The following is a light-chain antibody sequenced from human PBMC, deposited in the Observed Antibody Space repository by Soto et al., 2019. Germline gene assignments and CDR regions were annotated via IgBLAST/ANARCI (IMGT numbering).Light chain of an antibody. Sequence: ETLMTQSPATLSVSPGERATLSCWASESISINLAWYQQKPGQAPRLLIYGASTRATGIPARFVGSGSVTDFTLTIYSLQSEDLAVYYCQQYNDWPRTFGRGTKVEIK. J-gene: IGKJ1*01. V-gene: IGKV3-15*01. CDR1: ESISIN. CDR3: QQYNDWPRT. CDR2: GAS.